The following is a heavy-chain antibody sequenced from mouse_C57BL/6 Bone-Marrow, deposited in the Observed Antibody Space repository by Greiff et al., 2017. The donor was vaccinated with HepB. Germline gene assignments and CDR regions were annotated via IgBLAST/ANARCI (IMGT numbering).Heavy chain of an antibody. CDR2: IYPRSGNT. Sequence: VQLQQSGAELARPGASVKLSCKASGYTFTSYGISWVKQKTGQGLEWIGEIYPRSGNTYYNEKLKGKATLTADKSSSTAYMELRSLTSEDSAVYFCARSRYYGNFDVWGTGTTVTVSS. CDR3: ARSRYYGNFDV. CDR1: GYTFTSYG. V-gene: IGHV1-81*01. J-gene: IGHJ1*03. D-gene: IGHD1-1*01.